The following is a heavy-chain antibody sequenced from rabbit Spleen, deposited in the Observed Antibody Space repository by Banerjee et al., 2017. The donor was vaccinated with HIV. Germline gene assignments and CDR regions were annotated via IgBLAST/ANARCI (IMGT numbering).Heavy chain of an antibody. Sequence: QLKESGGGLVQPGGSLKLCCKASGFTLSSYYMNWVRQAPGKGLEWIGYIDPVFGITYYANWVNGRFSISRENAQNTVFLQMTSLTAADTATYFCARDGAGGSYFALWGPGTLVTVS. CDR2: IDPVFGIT. D-gene: IGHD8-1*01. J-gene: IGHJ4*01. V-gene: IGHV1S7*01. CDR3: ARDGAGGSYFAL. CDR1: GFTLSSYY.